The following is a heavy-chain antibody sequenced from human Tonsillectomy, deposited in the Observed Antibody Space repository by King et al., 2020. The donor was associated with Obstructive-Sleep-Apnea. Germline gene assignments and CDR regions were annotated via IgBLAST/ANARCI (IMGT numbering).Heavy chain of an antibody. Sequence: QFTLKESGPALVKPTQTLTLTCSVSGFSVSASGMCVSWIRQPPGRALEWLARIDWDDDKYYIRSLKTRLTISKDTSKNQVVLTMTNMDPVDTATYYCARIQCFYGDYVWDDYWGQGTLVTVSS. CDR3: ARIQCFYGDYVWDDY. V-gene: IGHV2-70*15. J-gene: IGHJ4*02. D-gene: IGHD4-17*01. CDR2: IDWDDDK. CDR1: GFSVSASGMC.